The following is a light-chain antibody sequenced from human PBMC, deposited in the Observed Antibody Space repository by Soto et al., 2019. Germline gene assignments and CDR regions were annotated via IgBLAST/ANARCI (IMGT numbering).Light chain of an antibody. Sequence: EIVLTQSPGTLSLSPGERATLSCRASQSVSSNYLAWYQQKPGQAPRPLIYGASSRATGIPDRFSGSGAGXXFTLTISRLEPEDFAVYYCQQYGSSPWTFGQGTKVEIK. CDR3: QQYGSSPWT. CDR1: QSVSSNY. CDR2: GAS. J-gene: IGKJ1*01. V-gene: IGKV3-20*01.